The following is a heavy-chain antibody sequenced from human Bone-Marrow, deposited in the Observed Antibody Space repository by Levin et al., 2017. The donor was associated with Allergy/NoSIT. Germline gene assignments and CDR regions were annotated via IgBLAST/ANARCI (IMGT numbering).Heavy chain of an antibody. D-gene: IGHD3-22*01. CDR2: IKSKTDGGTT. Sequence: GESLKISCAASGFTFSNAWMNWVRQAPGKGLEWVGRIKSKTDGGTTDYAAPVKGRFTISRDDSKNTLYLQMNSLKTEDTAVYYCTTYYYDSSGYYYPFDYWGQGTLVTVSS. CDR1: GFTFSNAW. V-gene: IGHV3-15*07. J-gene: IGHJ4*02. CDR3: TTYYYDSSGYYYPFDY.